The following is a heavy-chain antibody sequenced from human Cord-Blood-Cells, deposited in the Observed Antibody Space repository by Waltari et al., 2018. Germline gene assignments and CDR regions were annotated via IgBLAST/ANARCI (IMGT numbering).Heavy chain of an antibody. V-gene: IGHV3-48*02. CDR1: GLTFSSYR. D-gene: IGHD2-2*01. Sequence: EVQLVESGGGLVQPGGSLRLSCAASGLTFSSYRMNWGRQAPGKGGEGGSYISSSSSTIYYADSVKGRFTISRDNAKNSLYLQMNSLRDEDTAVYYCARDRVGYCSSTSCYEGDSYFDYWGQGTLVTVSS. J-gene: IGHJ4*02. CDR3: ARDRVGYCSSTSCYEGDSYFDY. CDR2: ISSSSSTI.